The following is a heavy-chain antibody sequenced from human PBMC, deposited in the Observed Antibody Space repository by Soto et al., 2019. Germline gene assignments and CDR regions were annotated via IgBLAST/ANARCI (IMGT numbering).Heavy chain of an antibody. CDR2: IIPIFGTA. V-gene: IGHV1-69*06. J-gene: IGHJ6*02. CDR3: ARVRYYSNFDYYYYGMDV. D-gene: IGHD4-4*01. Sequence: SVKVSCNASGGTFSSYAISWVRQAPGQGLEWMGGIIPIFGTANYAQKFQGRVTITADKSTSTAYMELSSLRSEDTAVYYCARVRYYSNFDYYYYGMDVWGQGTTVTVSS. CDR1: GGTFSSYA.